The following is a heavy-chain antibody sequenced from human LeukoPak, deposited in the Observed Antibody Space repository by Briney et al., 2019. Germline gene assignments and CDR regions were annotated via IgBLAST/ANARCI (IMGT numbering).Heavy chain of an antibody. J-gene: IGHJ5*01. V-gene: IGHV3-48*02. CDR2: ISRTSETI. Sequence: PGGSLRLSCTASGFTFSDHSMNWVRQAPGKGLEWLSYISRTSETIYYADSVQGRFTIFRDNAENSLYLQMYSLRDEGTALYYCARATRSFDSWGQGTLVVVSS. D-gene: IGHD6-6*01. CDR3: ARATRSFDS. CDR1: GFTFSDHS.